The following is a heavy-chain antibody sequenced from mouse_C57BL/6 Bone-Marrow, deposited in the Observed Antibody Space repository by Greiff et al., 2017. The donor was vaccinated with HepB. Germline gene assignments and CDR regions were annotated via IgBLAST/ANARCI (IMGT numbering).Heavy chain of an antibody. Sequence: LQQSGAELVRPGASVKMSCKASGYTFTSYNMHWVKQTPRQGLEWIGAIYPGNGDTSYNQKFKGKATLTVDKSSSTAYMQLSSLTSEDSAVYLCARPTARRDYYAMDYWGQGTSVTVSS. D-gene: IGHD3-2*01. CDR2: IYPGNGDT. CDR3: ARPTARRDYYAMDY. CDR1: GYTFTSYN. V-gene: IGHV1-12*01. J-gene: IGHJ4*01.